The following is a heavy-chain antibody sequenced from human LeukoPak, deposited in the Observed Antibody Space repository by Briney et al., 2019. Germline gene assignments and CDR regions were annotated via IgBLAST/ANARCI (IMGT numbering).Heavy chain of an antibody. D-gene: IGHD3-22*01. V-gene: IGHV1-24*01. CDR3: ATWIVVVRTRDAFDI. J-gene: IGHJ3*02. CDR2: FDPEDGET. Sequence: ASVKVSCKVSGYTLTELSMHWVRQAPGKGLEWMGGFDPEDGETIYAQKFQGRVTMTEDTSTDTAYMELSRLRSEDTAVYYCATWIVVVRTRDAFDIWGQGTMVSVSS. CDR1: GYTLTELS.